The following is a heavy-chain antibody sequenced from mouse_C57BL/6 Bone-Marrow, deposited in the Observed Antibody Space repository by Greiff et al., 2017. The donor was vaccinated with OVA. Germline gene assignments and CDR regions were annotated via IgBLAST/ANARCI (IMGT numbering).Heavy chain of an antibody. V-gene: IGHV1-82*01. CDR3: ARERDGSSPYWYFDV. CDR2: IYPGDGDP. D-gene: IGHD1-1*01. J-gene: IGHJ1*03. Sequence: VKLMESGPELVKPGASVKISCKASGYAFSSSWMNWVKQRPGKGLAWIGRIYPGDGDPNYNGKFTGKATLTAAKSSSTAYMQLSSLTSEDSAVYFGARERDGSSPYWYFDVWGTGTTVTVSS. CDR1: GYAFSSSW.